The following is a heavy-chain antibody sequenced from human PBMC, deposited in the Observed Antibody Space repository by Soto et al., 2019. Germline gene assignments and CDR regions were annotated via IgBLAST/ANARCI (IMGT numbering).Heavy chain of an antibody. CDR3: AHADGGRSLY. V-gene: IGHV2-5*02. Sequence: QITLKESGPPLVKPTQTLTLTCTFSGFSLTTDRVGVGWIRQPPGEALEWLAVIYWDDSKTYRPSLESRLTITKDTSKNQVALTMTNMDSLDTATYYCAHADGGRSLYWGQGTLVTVSS. J-gene: IGHJ4*02. D-gene: IGHD1-26*01. CDR2: IYWDDSK. CDR1: GFSLTTDRVG.